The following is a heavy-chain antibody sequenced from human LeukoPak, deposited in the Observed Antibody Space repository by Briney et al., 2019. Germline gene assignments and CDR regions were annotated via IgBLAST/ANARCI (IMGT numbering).Heavy chain of an antibody. CDR1: GITFSDYY. CDR3: VITAGPPTDH. Sequence: GGSLRLSCTASGITFSDYYMNWIRQAPGKGLEWLSFISRGGSPIYYADSVKGRFTISRDNAKNSPYLQMNSQRVEDTAMYYCVITAGPPTDHWGQGALVTVSS. D-gene: IGHD1-14*01. CDR2: ISRGGSPI. V-gene: IGHV3-11*04. J-gene: IGHJ4*01.